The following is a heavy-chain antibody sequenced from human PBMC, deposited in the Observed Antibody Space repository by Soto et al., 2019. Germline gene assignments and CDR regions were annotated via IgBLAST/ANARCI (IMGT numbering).Heavy chain of an antibody. CDR1: GGSISSYY. J-gene: IGHJ5*02. V-gene: IGHV4-4*07. CDR2: IYTSGST. CDR3: ARVGPWVPYYYDSSPYTFENWFDP. D-gene: IGHD3-22*01. Sequence: PSETLSLTCTVSGGSISSYYWSWIRQPAGKGLEWIGRIYTSGSTNYNPSLNSRVTLSIDMTNNHVSLILNSVTAADTAVYYCARVGPWVPYYYDSSPYTFENWFDPWGQGTLVTV.